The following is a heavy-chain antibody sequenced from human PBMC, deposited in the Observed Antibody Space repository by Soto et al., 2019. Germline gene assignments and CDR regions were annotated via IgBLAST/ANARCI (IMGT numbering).Heavy chain of an antibody. Sequence: QVQLVESGGGVVQPGRSLRLSCAASGFTFSSYGMHWVRQAPGKGLEWVAVIWYDGSNKYYADSVKGRFTISRDNSENTVYLQMNSLRAEDTAVYYCARDGSGGAWRFFDYWGQGALVTVSS. J-gene: IGHJ4*02. CDR2: IWYDGSNK. V-gene: IGHV3-33*01. CDR3: ARDGSGGAWRFFDY. CDR1: GFTFSSYG. D-gene: IGHD2-21*02.